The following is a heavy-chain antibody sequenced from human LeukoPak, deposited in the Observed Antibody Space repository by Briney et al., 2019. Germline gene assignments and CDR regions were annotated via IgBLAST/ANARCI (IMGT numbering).Heavy chain of an antibody. CDR2: INPHSGGT. D-gene: IGHD3-10*01. CDR3: ARSGSSGSPHYHGMDV. J-gene: IGHJ6*02. V-gene: IGHV1-2*02. Sequence: GASVKVSCKASGYTFTVNYMHWVRQAPGQGLEWMGWINPHSGGTKFAQKFQGRVTMTRDTSISTVYMELSSLTSDDTAVFYCARSGSSGSPHYHGMDVWGQGTTVIVSS. CDR1: GYTFTVNY.